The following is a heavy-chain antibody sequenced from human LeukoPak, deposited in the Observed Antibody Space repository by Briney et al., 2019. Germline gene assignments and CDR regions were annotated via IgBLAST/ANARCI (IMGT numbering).Heavy chain of an antibody. CDR3: ATMVQGVHTYFGS. CDR2: IYYSGST. V-gene: IGHV4-61*08. CDR1: GGSISSGDYY. D-gene: IGHD3-10*01. J-gene: IGHJ4*02. Sequence: SETLSLTCTVSGGSISSGDYYWSWIRQPPGKGLEWIGYIYYSGSTNYNPSLKSRVTMSLDTSKNQLSLKLSSVTAADTAVYYCATMVQGVHTYFGSWGQGDLVAVSS.